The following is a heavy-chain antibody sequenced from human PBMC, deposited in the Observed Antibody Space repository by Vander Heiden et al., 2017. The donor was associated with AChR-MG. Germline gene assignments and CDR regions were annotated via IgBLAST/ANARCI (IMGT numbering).Heavy chain of an antibody. Sequence: QPQLQESGPGLVKPSETLSLTCTVSGCSMRSTSFYWGWIRQPPGKGLELIGSIYYSGSTYYTPSLKSRVTISVDTSKNQFSLKLSSVTAADTAVYYCARLGRFLEWSGERTVYWFDPWGQGTLVTVSS. J-gene: IGHJ5*02. CDR3: ARLGRFLEWSGERTVYWFDP. CDR1: GCSMRSTSFY. CDR2: IYYSGST. V-gene: IGHV4-39*01. D-gene: IGHD3-3*01.